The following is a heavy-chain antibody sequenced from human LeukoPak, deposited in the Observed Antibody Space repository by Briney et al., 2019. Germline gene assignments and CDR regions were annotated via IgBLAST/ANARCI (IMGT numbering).Heavy chain of an antibody. CDR3: ARRRVNSSGWYGIFDY. V-gene: IGHV4-39*01. CDR2: IYYSGST. CDR1: GGSISSSSYY. Sequence: SETLSLTCTVSGGSISSSSYYWGWIRQPPGKGLEWIGSIYYSGSTYYNPSLKSRVTISVDTSKNQFSLKLSSVTAADTAVYYCARRRVNSSGWYGIFDYWGQGTLVTVSS. D-gene: IGHD6-19*01. J-gene: IGHJ4*02.